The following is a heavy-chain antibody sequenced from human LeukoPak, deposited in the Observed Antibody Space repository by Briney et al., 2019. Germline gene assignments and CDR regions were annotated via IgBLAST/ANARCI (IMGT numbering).Heavy chain of an antibody. J-gene: IGHJ6*02. V-gene: IGHV3-30-3*01. CDR2: ISYDGSNK. CDR3: ARVAGEIDYYYGMDV. CDR1: GFTFSSYA. Sequence: PGRSLRLSCAASGFTFSSYAMHWVRQAPGKGLEWVAVISYDGSNKYYADSVKGRFTISRDNSKNTLYLQMNSLRAEDTAVYYCARVAGEIDYYYGMDVWGQGTTVTVSS. D-gene: IGHD7-27*01.